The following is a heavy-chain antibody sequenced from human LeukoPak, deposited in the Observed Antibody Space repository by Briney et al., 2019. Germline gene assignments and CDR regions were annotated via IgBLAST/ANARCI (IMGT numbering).Heavy chain of an antibody. V-gene: IGHV3-23*01. J-gene: IGHJ4*02. CDR2: ISGSDGST. D-gene: IGHD3-9*01. Sequence: GGSLRLSCAASGFTFKNYAMSWVRQAPGKGLEWVSDISGSDGSTYYADSVKGRFTISRDNSKNTLYLQMNSQRAEGTAVYYCAKGQRDILTGYFDYWGQGTLVSVSS. CDR1: GFTFKNYA. CDR3: AKGQRDILTGYFDY.